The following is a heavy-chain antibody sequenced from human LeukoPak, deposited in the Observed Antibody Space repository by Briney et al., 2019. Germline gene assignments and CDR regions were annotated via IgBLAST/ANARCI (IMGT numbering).Heavy chain of an antibody. CDR2: IYPGDSDT. CDR3: ARHFGYVEMATMGPVGAFDI. D-gene: IGHD5-24*01. V-gene: IGHV5-51*01. Sequence: GESLKISCKGSGYSFTSYWIGWVRQMPGKGLEWMGIIYPGDSDTRYSPSFQGQVTISADKSISTAYLQWSSLKASGTAMYYCARHFGYVEMATMGPVGAFDIWGQGTMVTVSS. J-gene: IGHJ3*02. CDR1: GYSFTSYW.